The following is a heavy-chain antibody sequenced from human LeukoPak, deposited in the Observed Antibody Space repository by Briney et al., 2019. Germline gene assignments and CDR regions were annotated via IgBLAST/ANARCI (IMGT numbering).Heavy chain of an antibody. Sequence: SVKVSCKASGGTFSSYAISWVRQAPGQGLEWMGGIIPIFGTANYAQKFQGRVTITADESTSTAYMELSSLRSEDTAVYYCARESGCSGGSCYPSWFDPWGQGTLVTVSS. CDR3: ARESGCSGGSCYPSWFDP. CDR2: IIPIFGTA. CDR1: GGTFSSYA. D-gene: IGHD2-15*01. J-gene: IGHJ5*02. V-gene: IGHV1-69*01.